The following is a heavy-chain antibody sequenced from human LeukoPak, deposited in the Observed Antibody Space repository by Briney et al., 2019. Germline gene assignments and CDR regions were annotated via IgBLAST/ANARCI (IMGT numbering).Heavy chain of an antibody. CDR2: IIPILGIA. V-gene: IGHV1-69*04. CDR3: ARDPYDILTGYYGAYYYYGMDV. Sequence: ASVKVSCKASGGTFSSYAISWVRQAPGQGVEWMGRIIPILGIANYAQKFQGRVTITADKFTSTAYMELSSLRSEDTAVYYCARDPYDILTGYYGAYYYYGMDVWGQGTTVTVSS. D-gene: IGHD3-9*01. CDR1: GGTFSSYA. J-gene: IGHJ6*02.